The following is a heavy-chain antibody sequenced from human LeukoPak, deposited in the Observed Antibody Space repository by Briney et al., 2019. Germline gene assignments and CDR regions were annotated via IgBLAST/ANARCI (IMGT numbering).Heavy chain of an antibody. CDR3: ARTQGSSWIVTFDY. Sequence: GGSLRLSCAASGFTFNNYAMHWVRQAPAKGLEWAAVISYDGCNKYYADSVKGRFTISRDNSKNTLYLQMNSLRAEDTAVYYCARTQGSSWIVTFDYWVQGTLVTVSP. D-gene: IGHD6-13*01. V-gene: IGHV3-30-3*01. J-gene: IGHJ4*02. CDR1: GFTFNNYA. CDR2: ISYDGCNK.